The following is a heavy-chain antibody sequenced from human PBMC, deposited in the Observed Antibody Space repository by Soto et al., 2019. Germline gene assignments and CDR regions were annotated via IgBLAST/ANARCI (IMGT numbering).Heavy chain of an antibody. J-gene: IGHJ3*02. D-gene: IGHD2-8*01. CDR1: GFTFSAYA. CDR3: AKDATAVNGVWDPFDM. V-gene: IGHV3-23*01. Sequence: EVQLLESGGGVVQPGGSLRLSCAASGFTFSAYAMSWVRQAPGKGLQWVSGVGGSDTDKHYADSVRGRFTVSRDNSKNTLYLQMNILRADDKAVYYCAKDATAVNGVWDPFDMWGQGTEVTVSS. CDR2: VGGSDTDK.